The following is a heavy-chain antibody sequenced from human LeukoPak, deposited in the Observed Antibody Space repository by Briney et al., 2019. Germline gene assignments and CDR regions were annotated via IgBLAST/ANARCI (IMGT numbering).Heavy chain of an antibody. Sequence: GGSLRLSCAASGFTFSSYSMNWVRQAPGKGLEWVSSISTGSYISYADSVKGRFTISRDNAKNSLYLQMDSLRAEDTAVYYCARAAGGGSSWYSYYWGQGTLVTVSS. CDR1: GFTFSSYS. V-gene: IGHV3-21*06. J-gene: IGHJ4*02. CDR2: ISTGSYI. CDR3: ARAAGGGSSWYSYY. D-gene: IGHD6-13*01.